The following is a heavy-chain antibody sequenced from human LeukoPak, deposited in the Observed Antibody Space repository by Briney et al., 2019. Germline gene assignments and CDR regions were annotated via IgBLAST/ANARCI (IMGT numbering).Heavy chain of an antibody. J-gene: IGHJ4*02. CDR3: ARAVRGYSYGFDY. D-gene: IGHD5-18*01. V-gene: IGHV3-21*01. CDR1: GFTFSSYS. Sequence: GGSLRLSCAASGFTFSSYSMNWVRQAPGKGLEWVSSISSSSSYIYYADSVKGRFTISRDNAKNSLYLQMNSLRAEDTAVYYCARAVRGYSYGFDYWGQGTLVTVSS. CDR2: ISSSSSYI.